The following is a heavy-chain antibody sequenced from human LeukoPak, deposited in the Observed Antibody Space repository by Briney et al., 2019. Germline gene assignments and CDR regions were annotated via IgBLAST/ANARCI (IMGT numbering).Heavy chain of an antibody. Sequence: GGSLRLSCAASGFTFSSYSMTWVRQAPGKGLEWVSSISSSSSYIYYADSVKGRFTISRDNSKNTVYLQMNSLRAEDTAVYYCARDFGGWYYDCWGQGTLVTVSS. CDR3: ARDFGGWYYDC. CDR1: GFTFSSYS. V-gene: IGHV3-21*04. J-gene: IGHJ4*02. CDR2: ISSSSSYI. D-gene: IGHD6-19*01.